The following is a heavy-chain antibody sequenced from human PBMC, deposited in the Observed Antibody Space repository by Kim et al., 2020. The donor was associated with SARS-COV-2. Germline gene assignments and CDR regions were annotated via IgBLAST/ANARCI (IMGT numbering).Heavy chain of an antibody. Sequence: GGSLRLSYAASGFTFSNAWMSWVRQAPGKGLEWVGRIKSKTDGGTTDYAAPGKGRFTISSDESKNTLYLQRNSVKTEDTAVYYCNGHSSGWYGIWFDPWGEGRHVSVCS. J-gene: IGHJ5*02. D-gene: IGHD6-19*01. V-gene: IGHV3-15*01. CDR3: NGHSSGWYGIWFDP. CDR1: GFTFSNAW. CDR2: IKSKTDGGTT.